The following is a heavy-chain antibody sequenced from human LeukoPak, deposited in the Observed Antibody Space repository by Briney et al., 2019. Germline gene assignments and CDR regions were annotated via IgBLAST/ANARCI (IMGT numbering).Heavy chain of an antibody. CDR2: IYYSGST. CDR3: VRGSSGIDY. V-gene: IGHV4-59*01. CDR1: GGSISSFY. Sequence: SQSLSPTCTVSGGSISSFYWSWIRQPPGKGLEWIGYIYYSGSTNYNPSLKSRATISVDTSKNQFSLKVRSVTAVDKAVYYCVRGSSGIDYWGQGTLVTVSS. D-gene: IGHD6-25*01. J-gene: IGHJ4*01.